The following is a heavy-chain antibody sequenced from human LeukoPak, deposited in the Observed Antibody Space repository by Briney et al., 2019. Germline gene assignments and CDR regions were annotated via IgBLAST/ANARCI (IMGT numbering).Heavy chain of an antibody. V-gene: IGHV1-2*02. CDR1: GCTFTGYY. CDR3: ARSGYSSGWYTF. Sequence: ASVKVSCKASGCTFTGYYMHWVRQAPGQGLEWMGWINPNSGGTNYAQKFQGRVTMTRDTSISTAYMELSRLRSDDTAVYYCARSGYSSGWYTFWGQGTLVTVSS. CDR2: INPNSGGT. D-gene: IGHD6-19*01. J-gene: IGHJ4*02.